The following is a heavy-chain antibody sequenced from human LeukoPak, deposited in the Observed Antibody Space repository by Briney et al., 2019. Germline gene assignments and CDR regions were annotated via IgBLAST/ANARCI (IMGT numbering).Heavy chain of an antibody. CDR2: INPNSGGT. CDR1: GYTFTGYY. Sequence: VSVKVSCKASGYTFTGYYMHWVRQAPGQGLEWMGWINPNSGGTNYAQKFQGRVTMTRDTSISTAYMELSRLRSGDTAVYYCARGLEIQLWLQPFDYWGQGTLVTVSS. D-gene: IGHD5-18*01. CDR3: ARGLEIQLWLQPFDY. V-gene: IGHV1-2*02. J-gene: IGHJ4*02.